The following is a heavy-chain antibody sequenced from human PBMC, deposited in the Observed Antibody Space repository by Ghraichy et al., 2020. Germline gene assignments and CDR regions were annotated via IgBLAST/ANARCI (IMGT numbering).Heavy chain of an antibody. J-gene: IGHJ6*03. Sequence: SETLSLTCTVSGGSISSGDYYWSWIRQPPGKGLEWIGYIYYSGSTYYNPSLKSRVTISVDTSKNQFSLKLSSVTAADTAVYYCARANYYYDFWSGYFLHRKTYYYYMDVWGKGTTVTVSS. D-gene: IGHD3-3*01. CDR1: GGSISSGDYY. V-gene: IGHV4-30-4*01. CDR3: ARANYYYDFWSGYFLHRKTYYYYMDV. CDR2: IYYSGST.